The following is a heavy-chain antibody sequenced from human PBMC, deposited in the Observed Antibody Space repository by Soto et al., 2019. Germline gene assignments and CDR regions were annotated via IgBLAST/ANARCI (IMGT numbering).Heavy chain of an antibody. Sequence: SETLSLTCAVSGASISSDNRWTWVRQPPGEGLEWIGEISQSGTTKYNPSLASRVTISVDKSKNQFSLRLTSMTAADTAVYYCAKKVPAALRLYYFFGLDVWGQGTTVTVSS. CDR2: ISQSGTT. J-gene: IGHJ6*02. V-gene: IGHV4-4*02. D-gene: IGHD2-15*01. CDR3: AKKVPAALRLYYFFGLDV. CDR1: GASISSDNR.